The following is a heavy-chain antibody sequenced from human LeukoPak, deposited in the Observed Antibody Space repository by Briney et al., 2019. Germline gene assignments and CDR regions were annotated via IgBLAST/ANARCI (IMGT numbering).Heavy chain of an antibody. Sequence: GSPRLSCAASGLTFSSYSMNWVRQAPAKGLEWVSSISSSSSYIYYADSVKGRSTISRDNAKNLLYLQMNSLRDEDTAVYYCTRPSYDSSVNGVVYWGQGTLVTVSS. J-gene: IGHJ4*02. CDR2: ISSSSSYI. V-gene: IGHV3-21*01. CDR1: GLTFSSYS. D-gene: IGHD3-22*01. CDR3: TRPSYDSSVNGVVY.